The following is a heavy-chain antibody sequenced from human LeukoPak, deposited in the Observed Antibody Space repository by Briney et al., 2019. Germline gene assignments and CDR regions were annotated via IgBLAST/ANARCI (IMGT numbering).Heavy chain of an antibody. Sequence: ASVKVSCKASGGTFSSYAISWVRQAPGQGLEWMGWMNPNSGNTGYAQKFQGRVTITRNTSISTAYMELSSLRSEDTAVYYCARGLNGNSFKYYYYYYMDVWGKGTTVTVSS. CDR1: GGTFSSYA. D-gene: IGHD4-23*01. V-gene: IGHV1-8*03. J-gene: IGHJ6*03. CDR2: MNPNSGNT. CDR3: ARGLNGNSFKYYYYYYMDV.